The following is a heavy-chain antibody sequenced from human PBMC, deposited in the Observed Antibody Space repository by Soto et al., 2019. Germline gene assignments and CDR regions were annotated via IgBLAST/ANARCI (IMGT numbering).Heavy chain of an antibody. V-gene: IGHV3-30-3*01. Sequence: HPGGSLRLCCAASGFIFSNYDMKWVRQAPGKGLEWVAVMSSDGSNEYYADSVKGRFTISRDNSKNTLYLQMSSLRAEDTAVYYCATVVRSAPLDGIDVWGQGTKVTVSS. J-gene: IGHJ3*01. CDR2: MSSDGSNE. CDR3: ATVVRSAPLDGIDV. CDR1: GFIFSNYD. D-gene: IGHD6-25*01.